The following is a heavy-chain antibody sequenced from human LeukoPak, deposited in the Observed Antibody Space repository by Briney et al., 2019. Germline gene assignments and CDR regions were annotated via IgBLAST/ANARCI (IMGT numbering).Heavy chain of an antibody. D-gene: IGHD6-25*01. J-gene: IGHJ4*02. Sequence: GGSLRLSCAASGFTLSSSGMHWVRQAPGKGLEWVAVIWGDENHKYYGDSVRGRFTISRDNAKNTLYLQMDGLRVEDTAVYYCARDVGSAPFDYWGQGTLVTVSS. CDR3: ARDVGSAPFDY. CDR1: GFTLSSSG. CDR2: IWGDENHK. V-gene: IGHV3-33*01.